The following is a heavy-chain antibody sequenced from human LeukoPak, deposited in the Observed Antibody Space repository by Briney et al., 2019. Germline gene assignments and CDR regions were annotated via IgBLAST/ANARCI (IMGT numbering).Heavy chain of an antibody. J-gene: IGHJ4*02. V-gene: IGHV1-69*05. CDR2: IIPIFGTA. D-gene: IGHD6-19*01. CDR3: ARGAANGYSSFDY. Sequence: GASVKVSCKASGGTFSSYAISWVRQAPGQGLEWMGRIIPIFGTANYAQKFQGRVTITTDESTSTAYMELSSLRYEDTAVYYCARGAANGYSSFDYWGQGTLVTVSS. CDR1: GGTFSSYA.